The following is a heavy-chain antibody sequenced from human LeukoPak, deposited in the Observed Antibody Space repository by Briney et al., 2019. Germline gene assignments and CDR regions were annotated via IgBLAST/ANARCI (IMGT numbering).Heavy chain of an antibody. CDR2: ISSSSGST. V-gene: IGHV3-23*01. D-gene: IGHD6-6*01. J-gene: IGHJ4*02. CDR3: AKGGHEYSSSVYYFDY. CDR1: GFTFSSYV. Sequence: PGGSLRLSCAASGFTFSSYVMSWVRQAPGKGLEWVSGISSSSGSTYYADSVKGRFTISRDNSKNTLYLQMNSLRVEDTAVYYCAKGGHEYSSSVYYFDYWGQGTLVTVSS.